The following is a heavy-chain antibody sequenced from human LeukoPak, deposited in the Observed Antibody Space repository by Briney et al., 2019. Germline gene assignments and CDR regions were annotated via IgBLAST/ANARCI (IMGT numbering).Heavy chain of an antibody. D-gene: IGHD2-2*02. CDR2: ISGYNGYT. V-gene: IGHV1-18*01. Sequence: ASVKVSCKASDYTFINYGISWVRQAPGQGLEWMGWISGYNGYTNYAQNFQGRVTMTKDTSTSTAYMELRSLRSDDTAVYYCARQKDCSSIRCYTSNWFDPWGQGTLVTVSS. J-gene: IGHJ5*02. CDR3: ARQKDCSSIRCYTSNWFDP. CDR1: DYTFINYG.